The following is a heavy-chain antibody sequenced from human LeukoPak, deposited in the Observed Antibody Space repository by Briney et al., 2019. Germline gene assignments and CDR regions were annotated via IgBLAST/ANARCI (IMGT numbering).Heavy chain of an antibody. D-gene: IGHD2-2*01. CDR1: GYTFTSYG. V-gene: IGHV1-8*03. CDR2: MNPNSGNT. Sequence: ASVKVSCKASGYTFTSYGINWVRQATGQGLEWMGWMNPNSGNTGYAQKFQGRVTITRNTSISTAYMELSSLGSEDTAVYYCARGLVRSPNSARGYCSSTSCSPVWGQGTLVTVSS. CDR3: ARGLVRSPNSARGYCSSTSCSPV. J-gene: IGHJ4*02.